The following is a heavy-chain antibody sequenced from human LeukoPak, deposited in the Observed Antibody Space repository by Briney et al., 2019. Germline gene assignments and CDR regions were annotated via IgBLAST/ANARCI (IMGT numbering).Heavy chain of an antibody. V-gene: IGHV3-53*01. D-gene: IGHD6-19*01. CDR3: AKTVIAVAGPYYFDY. CDR2: IYSGGST. Sequence: GGSLRLSCAASGFTVSSYYMSWVRQAPGKGLEWLSIIYSGGSTYYADSVKGRFTVSRDNSKNTLSLQMNSLRAEDMAIYYCAKTVIAVAGPYYFDYWGQGTLVTVSS. CDR1: GFTVSSYY. J-gene: IGHJ4*02.